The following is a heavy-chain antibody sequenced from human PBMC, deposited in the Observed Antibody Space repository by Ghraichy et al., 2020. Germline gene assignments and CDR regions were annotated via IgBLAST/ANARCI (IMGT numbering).Heavy chain of an antibody. CDR1: GDSVSSKSAT. Sequence: SQTLSLTCAISGDSVSSKSATWNWIRQSPSRGLEWLGRTYYRSKWSTDYGLSVRGRITINPDTSENQFSLQLNSVSPEDTAVYYCARGGPGIDVWGQGTTVTVSS. CDR3: ARGGPGIDV. CDR2: TYYRSKWST. D-gene: IGHD3-16*01. V-gene: IGHV6-1*01. J-gene: IGHJ6*02.